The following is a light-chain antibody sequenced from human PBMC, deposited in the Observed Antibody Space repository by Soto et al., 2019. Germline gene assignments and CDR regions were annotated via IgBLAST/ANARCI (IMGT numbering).Light chain of an antibody. V-gene: IGLV2-14*03. CDR3: SSYTSTTTRV. Sequence: ALTQPASVSGSPGQSITISCTGTSSYVGGDNYFSWYQQHPGKGPKLMIYEVINRRSGVSNRFSGCKSGNTATLTISGLQAEDEADYYCSSYTSTTTRVFGTGTKVTVL. J-gene: IGLJ1*01. CDR1: SSYVGGDNY. CDR2: EVI.